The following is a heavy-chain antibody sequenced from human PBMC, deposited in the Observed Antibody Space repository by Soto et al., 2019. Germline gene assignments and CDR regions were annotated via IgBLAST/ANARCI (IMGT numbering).Heavy chain of an antibody. J-gene: IGHJ4*02. CDR2: IYYSGST. V-gene: IGHV4-59*08. CDR1: GGPIRAYH. CDR3: ARRYGSAIDY. Sequence: SETLSLTCTVSGGPIRAYHWTWIRQPPGKGLEWIGYIYYSGSTNCNPSLKSRVTISVDTSKNQFSLKLSSVTAADKAVYYGARRYGSAIDYWGQGTLVTVSS. D-gene: IGHD1-26*01.